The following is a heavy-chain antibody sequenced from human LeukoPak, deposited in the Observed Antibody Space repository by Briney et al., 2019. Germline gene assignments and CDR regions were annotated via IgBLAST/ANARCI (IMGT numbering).Heavy chain of an antibody. V-gene: IGHV4-39*01. CDR3: ARSFHVDTTYFDY. Sequence: PSETLSLTCTVSGGSISSSRYYWGWIRQPPGKGMEWIGNIYYSGSTYYNPSLKSRVTISVDTSKNQFSLKLSSVTAADTAVYYCARSFHVDTTYFDYWGQGTLVTVSS. CDR2: IYYSGST. CDR1: GGSISSSRYY. J-gene: IGHJ4*02. D-gene: IGHD5-18*01.